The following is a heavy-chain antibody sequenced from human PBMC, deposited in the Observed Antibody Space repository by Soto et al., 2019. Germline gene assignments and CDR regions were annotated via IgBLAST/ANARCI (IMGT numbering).Heavy chain of an antibody. CDR1: GASINTSY. CDR2: IFHRGST. J-gene: IGHJ6*02. V-gene: IGHV4-59*08. CDR3: ASSSLYGMDV. Sequence: PSQTLSLTCNVSGASINTSYWSLIRQPPQKGLEWIGYIFHRGSTTYNPSLKSRLTISIDTSKNQFSLKVGSVTAADTAAYYCASSSLYGMDVWRQGTTVTVSS.